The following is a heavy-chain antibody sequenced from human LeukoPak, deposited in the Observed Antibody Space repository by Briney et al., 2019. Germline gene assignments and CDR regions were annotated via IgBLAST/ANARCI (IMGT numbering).Heavy chain of an antibody. D-gene: IGHD3-16*01. CDR3: ARVQLERFGDFDY. CDR1: GGTFSSYA. J-gene: IGHJ4*02. CDR2: IIPILGIA. Sequence: SVKVSCKASGGTFSSYAISWVRQAPGQGLEGMGRIIPILGIANYAQKFQGRVTITADKSTSTAYMELSSLRSEDTAVYYCARVQLERFGDFDYWGQGTLVTVSS. V-gene: IGHV1-69*04.